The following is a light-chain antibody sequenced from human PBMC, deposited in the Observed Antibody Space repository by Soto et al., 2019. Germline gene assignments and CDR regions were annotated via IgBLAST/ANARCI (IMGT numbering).Light chain of an antibody. Sequence: DIVLTQSPGTLSLSPGERATLSCRASQSVSSRYSAWYQQKPGQAPRVLIYGTSIRASGVPERFSGGGSGTDFTLTITRLEPEDFAVYYCQQYGSSLFTFGPGTKVDFK. CDR1: QSVSSRY. V-gene: IGKV3-20*01. CDR2: GTS. J-gene: IGKJ3*01. CDR3: QQYGSSLFT.